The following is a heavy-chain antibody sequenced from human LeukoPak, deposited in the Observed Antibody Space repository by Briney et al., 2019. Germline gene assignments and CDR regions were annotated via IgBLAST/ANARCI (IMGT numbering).Heavy chain of an antibody. V-gene: IGHV3-11*04. J-gene: IGHJ3*02. CDR3: ARRGTTVIAFDI. D-gene: IGHD4-17*01. Sequence: GGSLRLSCAASGFTFSDYYMSWIRQAPGKGLEWVSYISSSGSTIYYADSVKGRFTISRDSAENSLYLQMNSLRAEDTAVYYCARRGTTVIAFDIWGQGTMVTVSS. CDR2: ISSSGSTI. CDR1: GFTFSDYY.